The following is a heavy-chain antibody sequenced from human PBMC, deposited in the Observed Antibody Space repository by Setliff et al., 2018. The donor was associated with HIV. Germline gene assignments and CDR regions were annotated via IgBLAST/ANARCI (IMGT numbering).Heavy chain of an antibody. CDR1: GGSISSNSYY. CDR2: LHLSGDT. V-gene: IGHV4-61*02. Sequence: PSETLSLTCTVSGGSISSNSYYWNWIRQPAGKGLEWIGRLHLSGDTNYNPSLKSRVTLSVDKSKNQFSLKLSSVTAADTAVYYCAREDWRRDYLDYWGQGTLVTVSS. CDR3: AREDWRRDYLDY. D-gene: IGHD3-9*01. J-gene: IGHJ4*02.